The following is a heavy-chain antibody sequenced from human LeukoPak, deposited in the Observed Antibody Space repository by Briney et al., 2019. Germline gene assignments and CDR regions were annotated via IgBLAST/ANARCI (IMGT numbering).Heavy chain of an antibody. V-gene: IGHV3-30*03. D-gene: IGHD3-10*01. J-gene: IGHJ2*01. CDR3: ARDAWGSGSYYDV. CDR1: GFSFTMYG. Sequence: GRPLRLSCAASGFSFTMYGIHWVRQAPGKGLEWVAVISTDGNNEYYANSVKGRFTISRDNSKNTVYLQMTSLRTEDTAVYYCARDAWGSGSYYDVWGRGTLVTVSS. CDR2: ISTDGNNE.